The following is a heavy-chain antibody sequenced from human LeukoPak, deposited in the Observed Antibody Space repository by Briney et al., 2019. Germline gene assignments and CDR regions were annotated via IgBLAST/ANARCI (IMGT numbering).Heavy chain of an antibody. CDR2: ISWNSDDI. CDR3: ASSYYYDSSGFSGEDAFDI. CDR1: GFSFDYYG. D-gene: IGHD3-22*01. V-gene: IGHV3-9*01. Sequence: PGGSLRLSCAASGFSFDYYGMHWVRHAPGKGLEWVSGISWNSDDIGYADSVKGRFTVSRDNAKNSLYLQMNSLRAEDTAVYYCASSYYYDSSGFSGEDAFDIWGQGTMVTVSS. J-gene: IGHJ3*02.